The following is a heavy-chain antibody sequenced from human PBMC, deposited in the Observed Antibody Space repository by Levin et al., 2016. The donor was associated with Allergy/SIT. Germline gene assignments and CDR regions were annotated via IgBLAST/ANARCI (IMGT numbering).Heavy chain of an antibody. V-gene: IGHV3-9*01. D-gene: IGHD6-19*01. J-gene: IGHJ4*02. CDR1: GFTFDDYA. CDR2: ISWNSGSI. CDR3: AKISNRGSGLPPFDY. Sequence: SLKISCAASGFTFDDYAMHWVRQAPGKGLEWVSGISWNSGSIGYADSVKGRFTISRDNAKNSLYLQMNSLRAEDTALYYCAKISNRGSGLPPFDYWGQGTLVTVSS.